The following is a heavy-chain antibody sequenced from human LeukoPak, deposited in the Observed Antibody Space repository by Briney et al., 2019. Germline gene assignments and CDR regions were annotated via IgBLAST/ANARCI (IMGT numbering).Heavy chain of an antibody. CDR3: ASFPRADMGLIILDY. V-gene: IGHV3-23*01. D-gene: IGHD3-16*02. Sequence: PGGSLRLSCAASGLTFNSYAMTWVRQAPGKGLEWVSGISASGDSTNYADSVKGRFTISRDNSKNTVYLQVNSLRAEDTAVYYCASFPRADMGLIILDYWGQGTLVTVSS. J-gene: IGHJ4*02. CDR2: ISASGDST. CDR1: GLTFNSYA.